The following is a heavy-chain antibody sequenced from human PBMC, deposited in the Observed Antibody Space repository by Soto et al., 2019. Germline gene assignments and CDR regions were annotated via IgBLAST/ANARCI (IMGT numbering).Heavy chain of an antibody. CDR1: GFTFSSYS. J-gene: IGHJ4*02. CDR3: ARAMSITGIYYFDY. V-gene: IGHV3-48*02. D-gene: IGHD1-20*01. CDR2: ISSSSSTI. Sequence: EVQLVESGGGLVQPGGSLRLSCAASGFTFSSYSMNWVRQAPGKGLEWVSYISSSSSTIYYADSVKGRFTISRDNAKNSLYLQMNGLRDEDTAVYYCARAMSITGIYYFDYWGQGTLVTVSS.